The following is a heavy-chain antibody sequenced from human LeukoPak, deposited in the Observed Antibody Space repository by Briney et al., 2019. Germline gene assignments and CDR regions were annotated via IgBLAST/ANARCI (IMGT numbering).Heavy chain of an antibody. V-gene: IGHV3-21*01. D-gene: IGHD5-12*01. CDR1: GFTFSSHS. J-gene: IGHJ4*02. CDR2: ISSSCNYI. CDR3: SRDGRSGYDSLDY. Sequence: GGSLRLSCAASGFTFSSHSMNWVRQAPGKGLEWVSSISSSCNYIYYADSMKGRFTISRDNAKNSLYLQMNSLRAEDTAVYYCSRDGRSGYDSLDYWGQGTLVTVSS.